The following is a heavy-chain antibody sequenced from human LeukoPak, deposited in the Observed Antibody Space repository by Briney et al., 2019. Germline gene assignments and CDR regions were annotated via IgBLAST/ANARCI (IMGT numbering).Heavy chain of an antibody. D-gene: IGHD5-12*01. V-gene: IGHV3-43D*03. Sequence: GGSLRLSCAASGFTFDDYAMHWVRRAPGKGLEWVSLISWDGGSTYYADSVKGRFTISRDNSKTSLYLQMNSLRAEDTALYHCAKGYSGYDYYYYMDVWGKGTTVTVSS. CDR2: ISWDGGST. CDR1: GFTFDDYA. J-gene: IGHJ6*03. CDR3: AKGYSGYDYYYYMDV.